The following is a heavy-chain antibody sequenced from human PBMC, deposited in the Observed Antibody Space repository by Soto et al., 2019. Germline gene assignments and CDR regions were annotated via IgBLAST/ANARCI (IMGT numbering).Heavy chain of an antibody. Sequence: GSLRLSCAASGFTFSSYGMHWVRQAPGKGLEWVAVIWYDGSNKYYADSVKGRFTISRDNSKNTLYPQMNSLRAEDTAVYYCARDGSSGYYFDYWGQGTLVTVSS. V-gene: IGHV3-33*01. CDR1: GFTFSSYG. CDR2: IWYDGSNK. CDR3: ARDGSSGYYFDY. D-gene: IGHD3-22*01. J-gene: IGHJ4*02.